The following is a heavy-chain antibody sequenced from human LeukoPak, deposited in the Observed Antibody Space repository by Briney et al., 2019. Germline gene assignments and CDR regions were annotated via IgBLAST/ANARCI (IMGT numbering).Heavy chain of an antibody. CDR3: AAHNVEMATIQGEYYFDY. CDR1: GGSIGTYS. D-gene: IGHD5-24*01. CDR2: INHSGST. Sequence: SETLSLTCTVSGGSIGTYSWNWIRQPPGKGLEWIGEINHSGSTNYNPSLKSRVTISVDTSKNQFSLKLSSVTAADTAVYYCAAHNVEMATIQGEYYFDYWGQGTLVTVSS. J-gene: IGHJ4*02. V-gene: IGHV4-34*01.